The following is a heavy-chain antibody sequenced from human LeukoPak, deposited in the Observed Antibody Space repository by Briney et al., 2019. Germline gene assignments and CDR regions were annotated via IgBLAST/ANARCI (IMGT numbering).Heavy chain of an antibody. Sequence: GSLRLSCAASGFTFSSYGMHWIRQPPGKGLEWIGEINHSGSTNYNPSLKGRVTISEDTSKNQFSLNLSSVTAADTAVYYCARGRVGSGYYPFWGQGTLVTVSS. J-gene: IGHJ4*02. CDR3: ARGRVGSGYYPF. V-gene: IGHV4-34*01. D-gene: IGHD3-3*01. CDR2: INHSGST. CDR1: GFTFSSYG.